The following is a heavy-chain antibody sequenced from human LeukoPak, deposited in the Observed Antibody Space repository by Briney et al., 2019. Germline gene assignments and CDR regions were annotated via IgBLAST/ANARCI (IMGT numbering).Heavy chain of an antibody. J-gene: IGHJ1*01. CDR2: FNPSVGST. D-gene: IGHD2-21*02. CDR1: GYAVTICC. Sequence: ASVTVSFKSSGYAVTICCMHCFRRSPGQPPGKRVIFNPSVGSTGYAQKFPGRVTMTRETSTSTVYMELSSLRSEDTAVYYCAMTGGMSIVVVTAITAYLQHWGQGTLVTVSS. V-gene: IGHV1-46*01. CDR3: AMTGGMSIVVVTAITAYLQH.